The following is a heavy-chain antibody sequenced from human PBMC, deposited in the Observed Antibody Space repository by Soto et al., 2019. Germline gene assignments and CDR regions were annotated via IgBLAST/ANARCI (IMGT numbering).Heavy chain of an antibody. CDR3: AKDYIWGSYRGDAFEI. V-gene: IGHV3-23*01. CDR2: ISSSGGST. CDR1: GFTFSSYA. D-gene: IGHD3-16*02. Sequence: PGGSLRLSCAASGFTFSSYAMSWVRQAPGKGLEWVSAISSSGGSTYYADSVKGRFTISRDNSKNTLYLQMNSLRAEDTAVYYCAKDYIWGSYRGDAFEIWGQGTMVTVSS. J-gene: IGHJ3*02.